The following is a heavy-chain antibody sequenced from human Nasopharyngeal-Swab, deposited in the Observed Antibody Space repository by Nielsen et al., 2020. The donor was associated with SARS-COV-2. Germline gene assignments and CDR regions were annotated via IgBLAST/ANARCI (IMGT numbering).Heavy chain of an antibody. V-gene: IGHV4-4*02. Sequence: WIRQPPGKGLEWIGEIYHSGSTNYNPSLKSRLAMSVDKSKNKFTLRLRSVTAADTAVYYCARENRDSDYGIDVWGQGTTVTVSS. CDR3: ARENRDSDYGIDV. J-gene: IGHJ6*02. CDR2: IYHSGST. D-gene: IGHD2-21*02.